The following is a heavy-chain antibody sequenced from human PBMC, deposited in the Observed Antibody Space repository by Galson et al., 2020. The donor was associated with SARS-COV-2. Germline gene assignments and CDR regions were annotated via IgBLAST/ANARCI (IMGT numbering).Heavy chain of an antibody. V-gene: IGHV1-2*02. CDR3: ASRYGIAGAGMVAFDI. CDR1: GYTFTGYY. CDR2: INPNSGGT. Sequence: ASVKVSCKASGYTFTGYYMHWVRQAPGQGLEWMGWINPNSGGTNYAQKFQGRVTMTRDTSISTAYMELSRLRSDDTVVYYCASRYGIAGAGMVAFDIWGQGTMVTVSS. J-gene: IGHJ3*02. D-gene: IGHD6-13*01.